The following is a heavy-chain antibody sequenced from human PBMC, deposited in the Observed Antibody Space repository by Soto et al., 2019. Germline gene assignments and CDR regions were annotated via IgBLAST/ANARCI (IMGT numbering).Heavy chain of an antibody. J-gene: IGHJ4*02. V-gene: IGHV4-39*01. CDR2: IYYSGST. Sequence: SETLSLTCTVSGGSISSGDYYWSWIRQPPGKGLEWIGSIYYSGSTYYNPSLKSRVTISVDTSNNQFSLKLSSVTAADTAVYYCATSYSSGWYREYYFDYWGQGTLVTVSS. D-gene: IGHD6-19*01. CDR1: GGSISSGDYY. CDR3: ATSYSSGWYREYYFDY.